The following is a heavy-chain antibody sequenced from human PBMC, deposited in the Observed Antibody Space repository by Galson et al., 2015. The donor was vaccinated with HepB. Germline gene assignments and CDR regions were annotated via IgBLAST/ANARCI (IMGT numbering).Heavy chain of an antibody. J-gene: IGHJ4*02. Sequence: SLRLSCAASGFTFSSYNMNWVRQAPGKGLEWVASISSSSDYTYYADSQRGRFTISRDNAKNSLYLHMNSLRPEDTAVYYCVRDPPLGTPFDHWGQGTLVTVSS. D-gene: IGHD7-27*01. V-gene: IGHV3-21*01. CDR1: GFTFSSYN. CDR2: ISSSSDYT. CDR3: VRDPPLGTPFDH.